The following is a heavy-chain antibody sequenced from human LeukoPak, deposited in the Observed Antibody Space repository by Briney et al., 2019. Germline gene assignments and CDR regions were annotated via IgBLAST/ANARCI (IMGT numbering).Heavy chain of an antibody. D-gene: IGHD1-26*01. V-gene: IGHV1-2*02. Sequence: GPSVTLSCKASGYTFTDYYIHWVRQAPGQGLEWMGWINPNSGGTNYAQNFQGRVTMTRDTYITTAYMDLSRLRLDDTAVYYCAVGRRTDFDYWGKGTMVTVSS. J-gene: IGHJ4*02. CDR1: GYTFTDYY. CDR3: AVGRRTDFDY. CDR2: INPNSGGT.